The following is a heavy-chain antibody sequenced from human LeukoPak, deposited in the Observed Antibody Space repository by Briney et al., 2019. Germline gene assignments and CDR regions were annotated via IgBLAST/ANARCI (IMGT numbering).Heavy chain of an antibody. J-gene: IGHJ3*02. CDR1: GFTYSNFW. CDR2: IKQDGSEK. Sequence: GGSLRLSCAASGFTYSNFWMSWVRQAPGKGLEWVANIKQDGSEKYYLDSVKGRFTISRDNAKNSLYLQVNSLRAEDTAVYYCAREGGTYDSSGYYQAYDAFDIWGQGTTVTVSS. D-gene: IGHD3-22*01. V-gene: IGHV3-7*05. CDR3: AREGGTYDSSGYYQAYDAFDI.